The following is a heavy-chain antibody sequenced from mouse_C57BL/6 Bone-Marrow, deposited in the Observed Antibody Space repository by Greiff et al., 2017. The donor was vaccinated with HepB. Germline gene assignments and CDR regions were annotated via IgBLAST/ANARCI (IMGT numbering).Heavy chain of an antibody. D-gene: IGHD2-3*01. CDR2: IDPENGDT. CDR1: GFNIKDDY. CDR3: TPMVTPWFAY. V-gene: IGHV14-4*01. Sequence: EVQLQQSGAELVRPGASVKLSCTASGFNIKDDYMHWVKQRPEQGLEWIGWIDPENGDTEYASKFQGKATITADTSSNTAYLQLRSLTSEDTAGYYCTPMVTPWFAYWGQGTLVTVSA. J-gene: IGHJ3*01.